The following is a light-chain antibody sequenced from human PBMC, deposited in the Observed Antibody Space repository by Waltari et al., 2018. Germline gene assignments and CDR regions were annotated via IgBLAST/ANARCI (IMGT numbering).Light chain of an antibody. Sequence: QSALTQPRSVSGSPGQSVTLSCTGTSSDVGGYNSVSWYQQHPGKAPKLMIYDVTKRPSGVPDRFSGSKSGNTASLTISGLQAEDEADYYCCSYAGSIWVFGGGTKMTVL. CDR3: CSYAGSIWV. V-gene: IGLV2-11*01. J-gene: IGLJ3*02. CDR2: DVT. CDR1: SSDVGGYNS.